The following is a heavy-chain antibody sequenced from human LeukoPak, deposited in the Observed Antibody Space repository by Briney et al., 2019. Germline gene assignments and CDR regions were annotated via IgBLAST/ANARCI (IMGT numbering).Heavy chain of an antibody. CDR2: INHSGST. CDR3: ARTNRFDP. V-gene: IGHV4-34*01. Sequence: PSETLSLTCAVYGGSFSGYCWSWIRQAPGKGLEWIGEINHSGSTNYNPSLKSRVTVSVDTSKNQFSLKLSSVTAADTAFYYCARTNRFDPWGQGTLVTVSS. J-gene: IGHJ5*02. CDR1: GGSFSGYC.